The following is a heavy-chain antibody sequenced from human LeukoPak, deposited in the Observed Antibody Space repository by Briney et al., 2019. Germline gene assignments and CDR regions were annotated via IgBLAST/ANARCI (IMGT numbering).Heavy chain of an antibody. CDR3: ARDPAAVGFDS. CDR2: ISYDGSDK. V-gene: IGHV3-30*04. Sequence: GGSLRLSCAGSGFTSGFPFSSFSMHWVRQAPGKGLEWVSVISYDGSDKQYADSVRGRFTISRDNSKSTVFLQMNGLTVEDTAIYYCARDPAAVGFDSWGQGTLVTVSS. J-gene: IGHJ4*02. CDR1: GFPFSSFS. D-gene: IGHD6-13*01.